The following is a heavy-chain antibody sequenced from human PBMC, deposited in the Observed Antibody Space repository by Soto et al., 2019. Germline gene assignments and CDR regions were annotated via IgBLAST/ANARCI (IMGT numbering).Heavy chain of an antibody. CDR3: GRSTGYVDY. V-gene: IGHV3-74*01. CDR1: GFTFSTYW. D-gene: IGHD2-15*01. Sequence: GGSLRLSCAASGFTFSTYWMHWVRQAPGKGLVWVSHISNDGSSTNYADSVKGRFTISRDNAKNTLYLQMNSLRAEDTAVYYCGRSTGYVDYWGPGTLVPVSS. J-gene: IGHJ4*02. CDR2: ISNDGSST.